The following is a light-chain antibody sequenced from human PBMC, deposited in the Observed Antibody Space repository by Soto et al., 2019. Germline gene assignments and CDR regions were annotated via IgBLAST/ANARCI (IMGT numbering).Light chain of an antibody. J-gene: IGLJ2*01. CDR3: QSYDSSLTVYVV. Sequence: QPVLTQPPSVSGAPGQTVTISCTGSSSNIGAGYDVQWYQQLPGAAPQLVIFGNTNRPSGVPDRFSGSRSGTSASLDIIGLQAEDEGDYYCQSYDSSLTVYVVFGGGTKVTVL. CDR2: GNT. V-gene: IGLV1-40*01. CDR1: SSNIGAGYD.